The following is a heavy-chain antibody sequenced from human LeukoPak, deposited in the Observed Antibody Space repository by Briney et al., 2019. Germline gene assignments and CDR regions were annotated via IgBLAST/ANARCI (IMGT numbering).Heavy chain of an antibody. J-gene: IGHJ4*02. D-gene: IGHD3-22*01. Sequence: GGSLRLSCAASGFTFSNAWMSWVRQAPGKGMEWAGRIKSKTDGGTTDYAAPVKGRFTISRDDSKNTLYLQMNSLKTEDTAVYYCTTDLDDSSGYYYGSSAFLDYWGQGTPVTVSS. CDR1: GFTFSNAW. V-gene: IGHV3-15*01. CDR3: TTDLDDSSGYYYGSSAFLDY. CDR2: IKSKTDGGTT.